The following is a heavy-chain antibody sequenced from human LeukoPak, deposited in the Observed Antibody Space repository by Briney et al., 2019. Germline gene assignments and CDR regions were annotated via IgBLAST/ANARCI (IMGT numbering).Heavy chain of an antibody. CDR3: AKNQYSSGWYSGDFDY. J-gene: IGHJ4*02. D-gene: IGHD6-19*01. Sequence: GGSLRLSCAASGFTFSSYAMSGVRQAPGKGLEWVSAISGSGGSTYYADSVKGRFTISRDNSKNTLYLQMNSLRAEDTAVYYCAKNQYSSGWYSGDFDYWGQGTLVTVSS. CDR2: ISGSGGST. V-gene: IGHV3-23*01. CDR1: GFTFSSYA.